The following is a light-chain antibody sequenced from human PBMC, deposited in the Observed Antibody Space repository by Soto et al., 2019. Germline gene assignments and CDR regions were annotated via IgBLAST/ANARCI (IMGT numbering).Light chain of an antibody. J-gene: IGKJ3*01. CDR1: QSLLYSSNNKNY. CDR2: WAS. CDR3: QEYYDTPYT. Sequence: DIVMTQSPDSLAVSLGERATINCKSSQSLLYSSNNKNYLAWYQQKPGQPPKLLIYWASTRESGVPDRFSGSGSGTDFTLTISSLQAEDVAVYYCQEYYDTPYTFGPGTKWISN. V-gene: IGKV4-1*01.